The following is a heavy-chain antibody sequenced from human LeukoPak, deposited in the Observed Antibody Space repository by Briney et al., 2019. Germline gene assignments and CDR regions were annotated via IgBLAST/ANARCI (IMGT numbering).Heavy chain of an antibody. CDR3: ARDRIDSGGYYVDYYYYYMDV. Sequence: ASVKVSCKASGYTFTSYYMHWVRQAPGQGLEWMGIINPSGGSTSYAQKFQGRVTMTRDMSTSTVYMELSSLRSEDTAVYYCARDRIDSGGYYVDYYYYYMDVWGKGTTVTVSS. J-gene: IGHJ6*03. D-gene: IGHD1-26*01. CDR2: INPSGGST. V-gene: IGHV1-46*01. CDR1: GYTFTSYY.